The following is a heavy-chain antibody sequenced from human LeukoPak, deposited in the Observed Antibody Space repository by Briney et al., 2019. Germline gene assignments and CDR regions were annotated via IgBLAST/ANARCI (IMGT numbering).Heavy chain of an antibody. D-gene: IGHD5-18*01. CDR1: GGTFSSYA. Sequence: VXCKASGGTFSSYAISWVRQAPGQGLEWMGGIIPIFGTANYAQKFQFRVTITADESTITPYMELSSLRSEDTAVYYCARAPYSYGSPGGTRYYYYYYMDVWGKGTTVTVSS. V-gene: IGHV1-69*01. CDR3: ARAPYSYGSPGGTRYYYYYYMDV. J-gene: IGHJ6*03. CDR2: IIPIFGTA.